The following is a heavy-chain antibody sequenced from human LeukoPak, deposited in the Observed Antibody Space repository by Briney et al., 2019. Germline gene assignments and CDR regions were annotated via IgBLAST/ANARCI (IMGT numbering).Heavy chain of an antibody. D-gene: IGHD2-15*01. J-gene: IGHJ5*02. Sequence: GGSLRLSCAASGFTFDDYAMHWVRHAPGKGLEGVSGISWNSGSIGYADSVKGRFTISRDNAKNSLYLQMNSLRAEDTALYYCAKGVVVAAPRPVFAPYFDPWGQGTLVTVSS. CDR2: ISWNSGSI. CDR3: AKGVVVAAPRPVFAPYFDP. CDR1: GFTFDDYA. V-gene: IGHV3-9*01.